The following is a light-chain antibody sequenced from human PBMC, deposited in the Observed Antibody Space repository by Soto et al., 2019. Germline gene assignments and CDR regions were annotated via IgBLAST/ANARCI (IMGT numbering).Light chain of an antibody. Sequence: DIQMTQSPSSLSASVGDRVTITCRASQSISSYLNWYQQKPGKAPKLLIYAASSLQSGVPSRFSCSGSGTDFTLTISSLQPEDFANYYCQQLRTFGQGTKLEIK. CDR2: AAS. J-gene: IGKJ2*01. V-gene: IGKV1-39*01. CDR3: QQLRT. CDR1: QSISSY.